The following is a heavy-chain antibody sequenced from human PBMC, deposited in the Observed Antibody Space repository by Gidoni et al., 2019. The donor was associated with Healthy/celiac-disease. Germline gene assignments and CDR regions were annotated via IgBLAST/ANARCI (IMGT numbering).Heavy chain of an antibody. J-gene: IGHJ6*02. D-gene: IGHD3-10*01. CDR1: GFTFSSYW. CDR2: INSDGSST. V-gene: IGHV3-74*01. Sequence: EVQLVESGGGLVQPGGSLRLSCAASGFTFSSYWMHWVRQAPGKGLVWVSRINSDGSSTSYADAVKGRFTISRDNAKNTLYLQMNSLRAEDTAVYYCARVIRGRGVPLGMDVWGQGTTVTVSS. CDR3: ARVIRGRGVPLGMDV.